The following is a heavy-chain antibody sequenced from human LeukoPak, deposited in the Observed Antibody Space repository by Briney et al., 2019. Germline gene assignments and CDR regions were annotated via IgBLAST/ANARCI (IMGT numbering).Heavy chain of an antibody. D-gene: IGHD5-18*01. CDR3: AKVRLQYFDY. J-gene: IGHJ4*02. V-gene: IGHV3-53*01. CDR1: GFTVSSSY. Sequence: GGSLRLSCAASGFTVSSSYMSWVRQAPGKGLEWVSVIYSGGSTYYADSVKGRFTISRDNSKNTLYLQMNSLRAEDSAVYYCAKVRLQYFDYWGQGTLVTVSS. CDR2: IYSGGST.